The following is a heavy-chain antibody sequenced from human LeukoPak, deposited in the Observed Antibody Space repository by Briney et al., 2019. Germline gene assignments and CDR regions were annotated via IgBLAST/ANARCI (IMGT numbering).Heavy chain of an antibody. CDR2: ISISSSTI. CDR3: ARAHLYYYYMDV. Sequence: GGSLRLSCAASGFTFSSYSMNWVRQAPGKGLGWVSYISISSSTIYYADSVKGRFTISRDNDKNSLYLQMNSLRAEDTAVYYCARAHLYYYYMDVWGKGTTVTVSS. J-gene: IGHJ6*03. V-gene: IGHV3-48*04. CDR1: GFTFSSYS.